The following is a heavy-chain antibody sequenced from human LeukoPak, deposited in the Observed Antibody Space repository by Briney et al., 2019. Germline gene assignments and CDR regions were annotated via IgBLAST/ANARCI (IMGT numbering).Heavy chain of an antibody. CDR1: GYTFNNHY. D-gene: IGHD6-19*01. J-gene: IGHJ4*02. Sequence: ASVRVSCTASGYTFNNHYMYWVRQAPGQGLEWMGVINPSGGSTSYAQKFQGRVTMTRDTSTRTVYMEVNSLGSEDTAVYYCARQGTYSSAIGMGYWGQGTLVTVSS. V-gene: IGHV1-46*02. CDR3: ARQGTYSSAIGMGY. CDR2: INPSGGST.